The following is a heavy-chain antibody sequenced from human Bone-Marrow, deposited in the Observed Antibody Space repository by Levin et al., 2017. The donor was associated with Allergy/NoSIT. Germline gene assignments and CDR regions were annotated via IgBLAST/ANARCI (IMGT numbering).Heavy chain of an antibody. Sequence: PSETLSLTCSVSGDSINTNDYYWGWVRQPPGKGLEWMATVYHSGSTYYNLSLKRRVIISADRSKNQFSLKLTSVTAADTAVYYCARHTGHYNPSRGSFDYWSQGTLVTVSS. V-gene: IGHV4-39*01. CDR2: VYHSGST. CDR3: ARHTGHYNPSRGSFDY. D-gene: IGHD3-9*01. CDR1: GDSINTNDYY. J-gene: IGHJ4*02.